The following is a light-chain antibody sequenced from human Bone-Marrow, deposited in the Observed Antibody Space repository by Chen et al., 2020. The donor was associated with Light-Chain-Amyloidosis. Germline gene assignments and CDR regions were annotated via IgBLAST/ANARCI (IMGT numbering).Light chain of an antibody. Sequence: SYELTPPPSASVSSGQKARITCSGDDLPTKYAYWYQQKPGQAPVLVIHRETERPSGISERFSGSSSGTTATLTISGVQAEDEADYHCQSADSSGTYDVIFGGGTTLTVL. CDR3: QSADSSGTYDVI. CDR1: DLPTKY. J-gene: IGLJ2*01. V-gene: IGLV3-25*03. CDR2: RET.